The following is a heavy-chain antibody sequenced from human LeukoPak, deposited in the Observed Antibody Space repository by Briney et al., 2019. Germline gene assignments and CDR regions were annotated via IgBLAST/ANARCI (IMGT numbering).Heavy chain of an antibody. Sequence: GGSLRLSCAASRFAFSGYGMTWVRQAPGKGLEWVSTITPSGATTYYADSVKGRFTIPRDNTKNTLFLQMSSLRPEDTAVYFCARGEYHQDGIGTNRFDNWGQGALVTVSS. CDR3: ARGEYHQDGIGTNRFDN. CDR2: ITPSGATT. CDR1: RFAFSGYG. J-gene: IGHJ4*02. V-gene: IGHV3-23*01. D-gene: IGHD5-24*01.